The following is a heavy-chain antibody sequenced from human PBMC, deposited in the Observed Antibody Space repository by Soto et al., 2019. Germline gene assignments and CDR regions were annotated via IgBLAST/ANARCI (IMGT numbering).Heavy chain of an antibody. CDR3: ARGLHSLFDY. J-gene: IGHJ4*02. D-gene: IGHD2-21*01. CDR2: IWYDGNNK. Sequence: QVQLVESGGGVVQPGGSLRLTCAPSGFTFSNYGMHWVRQAPGKGLEWVAVIWYDGNNKYYADSVKGRFTISRDNSNNTLYVQMTSLRAEDTAVYYCARGLHSLFDYWGQGTLVTVSS. CDR1: GFTFSNYG. V-gene: IGHV3-33*01.